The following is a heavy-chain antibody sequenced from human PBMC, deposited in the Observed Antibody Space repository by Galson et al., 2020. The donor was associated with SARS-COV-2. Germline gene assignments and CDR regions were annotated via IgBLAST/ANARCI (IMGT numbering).Heavy chain of an antibody. CDR3: AKLLDSSGYYTGDY. J-gene: IGHJ4*02. Sequence: SLKISCAASGFTFDDYAMHWVRQAPGKGLGWVSGISWNSGSIGYADSVKGRFTIPRDNSKNSLYLQMNSLRAEYTALYYCAKLLDSSGYYTGDYWGQGTLVTVSS. D-gene: IGHD3-22*01. CDR1: GFTFDDYA. CDR2: ISWNSGSI. V-gene: IGHV3-9*01.